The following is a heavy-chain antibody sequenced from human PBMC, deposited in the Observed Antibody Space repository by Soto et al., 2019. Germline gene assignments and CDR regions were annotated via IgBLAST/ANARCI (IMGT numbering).Heavy chain of an antibody. CDR2: ISGSGGST. CDR3: AKDDYGGNSVH. Sequence: GGSLRLSCAASGFTFSSYAMSWVRQAPGKGLEWVSAISGSGGSTYYADSVKGRFTISRDNSKNTLYLQMDSLRAEDTAVYYCAKDDYGGNSVHWGQGTLVTVSS. CDR1: GFTFSSYA. J-gene: IGHJ4*02. V-gene: IGHV3-23*01. D-gene: IGHD4-17*01.